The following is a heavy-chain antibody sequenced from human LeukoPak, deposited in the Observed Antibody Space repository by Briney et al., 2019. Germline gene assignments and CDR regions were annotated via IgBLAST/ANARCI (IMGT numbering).Heavy chain of an antibody. CDR3: AKGPLRGTAAAIDY. J-gene: IGHJ4*02. CDR1: GFTFSSYV. V-gene: IGHV3-30*18. Sequence: GRSLRLSCAASGFTFSSYVIHWVRQAPGKGLEWVAVISYDGRNKHYPDSVKGRFTISRDISTDTLWLQMDSLRTEDTAVYYCAKGPLRGTAAAIDYWGQGTLVTVSS. CDR2: ISYDGRNK. D-gene: IGHD2-2*01.